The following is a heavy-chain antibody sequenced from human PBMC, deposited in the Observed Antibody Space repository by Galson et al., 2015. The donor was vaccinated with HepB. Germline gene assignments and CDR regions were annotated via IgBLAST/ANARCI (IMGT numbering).Heavy chain of an antibody. CDR3: ATDPSAADNWFDP. D-gene: IGHD6-13*01. J-gene: IGHJ5*02. CDR2: FDPEDGET. V-gene: IGHV1-24*01. CDR1: GYTLTELS. Sequence: SVKVSCKVSGYTLTELSMHWVRQAPGKGLEWMGGFDPEDGETIYAQKFQGRVTMTEDTSTDTAYMELSSLRSEDTAVYYCATDPSAADNWFDPWGQGTLVTVSS.